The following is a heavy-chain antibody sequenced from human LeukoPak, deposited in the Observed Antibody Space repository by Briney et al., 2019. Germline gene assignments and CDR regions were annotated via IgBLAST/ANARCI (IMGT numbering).Heavy chain of an antibody. D-gene: IGHD3-9*01. CDR1: GYTFTSYD. CDR2: MNPNSGNT. Sequence: ASVKVSCKASGYTFTSYDINWVRQATGQGLEWMGWMNPNSGNTGYAQKFQGRVTMTWNTSISTAYMELSSLRSEDTAVYYCARSGLGHHYDILTGYYTSWFDPWGQGTLVTVSS. CDR3: ARSGLGHHYDILTGYYTSWFDP. V-gene: IGHV1-8*01. J-gene: IGHJ5*02.